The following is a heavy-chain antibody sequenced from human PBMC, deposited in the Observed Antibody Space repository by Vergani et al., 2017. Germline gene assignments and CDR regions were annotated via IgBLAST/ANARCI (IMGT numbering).Heavy chain of an antibody. CDR2: IKSTFDRGTT. CDR1: GFSSRNAW. D-gene: IGHD2-21*01. V-gene: IGHV3-15*07. CDR3: TTDPRYCGDGSCYWLRDHHYYGMDV. Sequence: EVQLAESGGGIVKLGGSLRLSCVASGFSSRNAWMNWVRRTPGKGLEWVGRIKSTFDRGTTDYAAAVKGRFTISRDDSKNTLFLQMNGLKTEDIGVYYCTTDPRYCGDGSCYWLRDHHYYGMDVWGQGTTVTVSS. J-gene: IGHJ6*02.